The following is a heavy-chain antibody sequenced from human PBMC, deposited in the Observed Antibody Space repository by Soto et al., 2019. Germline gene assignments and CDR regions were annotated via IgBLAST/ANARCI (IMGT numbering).Heavy chain of an antibody. CDR2: IKPDGSAT. CDR1: GFTFGSYW. V-gene: IGHV3-7*01. CDR3: ARAGYCGPGCYYYFDY. J-gene: IGHJ4*02. D-gene: IGHD2-21*02. Sequence: EVQLVESGGGLVQPGGSLRLSCAVSGFTFGSYWMNWVRLIPGKGLEWVADIKPDGSATYYVDSVKGRFTVSRDNAKNSLYLQMNRLRVEDTSVYYCARAGYCGPGCYYYFDYWGQGTLVTVSS.